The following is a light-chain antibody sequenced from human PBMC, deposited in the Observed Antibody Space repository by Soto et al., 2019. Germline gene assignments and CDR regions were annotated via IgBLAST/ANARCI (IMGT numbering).Light chain of an antibody. CDR3: LLYYGGWNWV. CDR2: STN. CDR1: SGAVTSGYY. V-gene: IGLV7-43*01. Sequence: QAVVTQEPSLTVSPGGTVTLTCASTSGAVTSGYYPNWFQQKPGQPPRALIYSTNKKHSWTPARFSGSLLGGKAALVLSGVRPEDEAEYFCLLYYGGWNWVFGGGTKLTVL. J-gene: IGLJ3*02.